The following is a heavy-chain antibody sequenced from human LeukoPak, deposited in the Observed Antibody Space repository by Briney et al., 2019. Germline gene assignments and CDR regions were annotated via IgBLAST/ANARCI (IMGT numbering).Heavy chain of an antibody. V-gene: IGHV3-30-3*01. CDR2: ISYDGSNK. CDR3: ARDRSGSYYSCFDY. D-gene: IGHD1-26*01. Sequence: GGSLRLSCAASGFTFSSYAMSWVRQAPGKGLEWVAVISYDGSNKYYADSVKGRFTISRDNSKNTLYLQMNSLRAEDTAVYYCARDRSGSYYSCFDYWGQGTLVTVSS. CDR1: GFTFSSYA. J-gene: IGHJ4*02.